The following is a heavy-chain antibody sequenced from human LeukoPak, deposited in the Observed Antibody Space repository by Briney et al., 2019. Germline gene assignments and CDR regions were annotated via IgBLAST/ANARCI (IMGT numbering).Heavy chain of an antibody. D-gene: IGHD3-16*01. V-gene: IGHV3-21*04. CDR1: GFTFSSYT. Sequence: GGSLRLSCAASGFTFSSYTMNWVRQAPGKGLEWVSSFSRSGPYIYYADSVKGRFTISRDNAKNTLYLQMNSLRAEDTAIYSCVKDRGPVFGDYWGQGTLVTVSS. CDR2: FSRSGPYI. CDR3: VKDRGPVFGDY. J-gene: IGHJ4*02.